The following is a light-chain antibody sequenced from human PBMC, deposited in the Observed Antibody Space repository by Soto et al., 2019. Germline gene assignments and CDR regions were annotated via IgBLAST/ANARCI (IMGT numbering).Light chain of an antibody. J-gene: IGLJ1*01. V-gene: IGLV2-14*01. CDR3: SSYTSSSTYG. CDR1: NRDVGGYNY. Sequence: QSVLTQPASVSGSPGQSITISCTGTNRDVGGYNYVSWYQQHPGKASKLMIYDVSNRPSGVSNRFSGSKSGNTASLTISGLQAEDEADYYCSSYTSSSTYGFGTGTKVTVL. CDR2: DVS.